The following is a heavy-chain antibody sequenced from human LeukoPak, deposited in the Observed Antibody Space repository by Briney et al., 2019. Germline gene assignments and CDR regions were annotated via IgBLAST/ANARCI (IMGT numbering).Heavy chain of an antibody. D-gene: IGHD3-3*01. CDR3: AKIRARRILRIGEFDY. J-gene: IGHJ4*02. Sequence: PGGSLRLSCAVSGFTFSSYGMHWVRQAPGKGLEWVAVISYDGSNKYYADSVKGRFTISRDNSKNTLYLQMNSLRAEDTAVYYCAKIRARRILRIGEFDYWGQGTLVTVSS. CDR1: GFTFSSYG. V-gene: IGHV3-30*18. CDR2: ISYDGSNK.